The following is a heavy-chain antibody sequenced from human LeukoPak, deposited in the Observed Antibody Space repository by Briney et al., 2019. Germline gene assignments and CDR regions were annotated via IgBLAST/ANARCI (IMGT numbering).Heavy chain of an antibody. CDR3: AKGAGGFSYYNWFDP. CDR2: IYYSGTT. J-gene: IGHJ5*02. CDR1: GGSFSGYY. Sequence: PSETLSLTCAVYGGSFSGYYWSWIRQPPGKGLEWIGSIYYSGTTHYSPSLESRVTISVDTSKNQFSLKLASVTAADTAIYYCAKGAGGFSYYNWFDPWGQGTLVTVPS. V-gene: IGHV4-34*01. D-gene: IGHD5-18*01.